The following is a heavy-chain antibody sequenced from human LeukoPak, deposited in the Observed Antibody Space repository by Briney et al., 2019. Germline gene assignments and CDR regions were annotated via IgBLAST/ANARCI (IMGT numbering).Heavy chain of an antibody. CDR1: GFTFTNYV. Sequence: PGGSLRLSCAASGFTFTNYVINWVRQAPGKGLEWVSGISGSGGSIYYADSVKGRFTISRDNSKNTLYLQMNSLRAEDTAIYYCARAMMVVSNLWGVFDYWGRGTLVTVSS. V-gene: IGHV3-23*01. D-gene: IGHD3-22*01. CDR3: ARAMMVVSNLWGVFDY. CDR2: ISGSGGSI. J-gene: IGHJ4*02.